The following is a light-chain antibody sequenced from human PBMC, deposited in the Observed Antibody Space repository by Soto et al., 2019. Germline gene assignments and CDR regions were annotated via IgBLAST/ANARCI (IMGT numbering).Light chain of an antibody. Sequence: LVLTQSPGTLSLSPGESAPLSCRASQPVSSNFLAWYQQKPGQAPRILIYGVSSRDSGIPDRFFGSGSGTDFTLTINRLEPEDFSVYYCQQYANSPITFGQGTRLEIK. CDR1: QPVSSNF. J-gene: IGKJ5*01. CDR3: QQYANSPIT. CDR2: GVS. V-gene: IGKV3-20*01.